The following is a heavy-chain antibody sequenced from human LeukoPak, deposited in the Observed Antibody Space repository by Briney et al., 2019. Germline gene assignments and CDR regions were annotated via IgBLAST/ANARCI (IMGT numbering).Heavy chain of an antibody. V-gene: IGHV4-59*01. CDR1: GGSISSFY. CDR2: MYYSGST. J-gene: IGHJ6*03. Sequence: SETLSLTCTVSGGSISSFYWSWIRQPPGKGLEWIGYMYYSGSTNYNPSLKSRVTISVDTSKNQFSLKLSSVTAADTAVYYCARVKRSATVTPGGYYYYMDVWGKETTVTVSS. D-gene: IGHD4-17*01. CDR3: ARVKRSATVTPGGYYYYMDV.